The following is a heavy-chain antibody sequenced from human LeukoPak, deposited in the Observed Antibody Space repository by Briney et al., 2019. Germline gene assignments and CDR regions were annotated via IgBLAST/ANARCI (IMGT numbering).Heavy chain of an antibody. V-gene: IGHV3-11*01. CDR2: ISSGGSTI. CDR1: GFTFSDYY. Sequence: GGSLRLSCAASGFTFSDYYMSWIRQAPGKGLEWLSYISSGGSTIYYADSVKGRFTISRDNAKNSLYLQMNSLRAEDTAVYYCARSYSNFRDFDYWGQGTLVTVSS. J-gene: IGHJ4*02. CDR3: ARSYSNFRDFDY. D-gene: IGHD4-11*01.